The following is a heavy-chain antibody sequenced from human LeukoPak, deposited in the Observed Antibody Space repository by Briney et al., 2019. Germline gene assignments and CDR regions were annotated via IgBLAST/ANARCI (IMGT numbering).Heavy chain of an antibody. CDR1: RFTFSSYA. CDR2: SGNSGTTT. J-gene: IGHJ4*02. V-gene: IGHV3-23*01. D-gene: IGHD3-22*01. Sequence: GLSLRLSCAASRFTFSSYAMIWVRRAPGKGLECVSGSGNSGTTTEYGAYVRGRFTTSRDNSKNTLYLQMNSQRAEDTAVYYCARDYYYDSSGFSPLDYWGQGTLVTVSS. CDR3: ARDYYYDSSGFSPLDY.